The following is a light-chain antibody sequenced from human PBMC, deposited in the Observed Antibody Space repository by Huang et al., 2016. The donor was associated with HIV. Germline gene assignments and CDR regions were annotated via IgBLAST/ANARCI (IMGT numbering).Light chain of an antibody. J-gene: IGKJ1*01. Sequence: EIVMTQSPATLSVSPGVRATLSCRASQSVSSNLGWYQQKPGQAPRLLIYGASTRATGIPARFTGSGSGTEFTLTISGLQSEDYAVYYCQHYDNWPPWTFGQGTKVEIK. CDR1: QSVSSN. CDR2: GAS. CDR3: QHYDNWPPWT. V-gene: IGKV3-15*01.